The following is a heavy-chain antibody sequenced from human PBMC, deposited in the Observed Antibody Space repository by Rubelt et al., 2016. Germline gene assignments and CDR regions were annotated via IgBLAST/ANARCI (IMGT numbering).Heavy chain of an antibody. CDR1: GGTFSSYA. D-gene: IGHD6-13*01. V-gene: IGHV1-69*01. Sequence: QVQLVQSGAEVKKPGSSVKVSCKASGGTFSSYAISWVRQAPGQGLEWMGGIIPIFGTANYAEKFKGRVTIPADDSTSSAYMELSSLRSEDTAVYYCAREQQLVGGWFDPWGQGTLVTVSS. J-gene: IGHJ5*02. CDR3: AREQQLVGGWFDP. CDR2: IIPIFGTA.